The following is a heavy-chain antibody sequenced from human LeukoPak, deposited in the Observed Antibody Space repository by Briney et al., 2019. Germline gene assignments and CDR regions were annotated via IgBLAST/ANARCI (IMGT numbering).Heavy chain of an antibody. J-gene: IGHJ4*02. Sequence: GASVTVSCTASGYTFTSYGISWVRQAPGQGLEWMGWISAYNGNTNYAQKLQGRVTITRDTSASTAYMELSSLRSEDTAVYYCARAEGRDGYNWDGDYWGQGTLVTVSS. CDR2: ISAYNGNT. CDR3: ARAEGRDGYNWDGDY. V-gene: IGHV1-18*01. D-gene: IGHD5-24*01. CDR1: GYTFTSYG.